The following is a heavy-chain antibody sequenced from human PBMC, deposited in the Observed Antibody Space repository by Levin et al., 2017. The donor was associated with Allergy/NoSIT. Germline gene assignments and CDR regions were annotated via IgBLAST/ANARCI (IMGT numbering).Heavy chain of an antibody. CDR1: GFTFDDYA. J-gene: IGHJ5*02. V-gene: IGHV3-9*01. Sequence: SCAASGFTFDDYAMHWVRQAPGKGLEWVSSISWNSGSIAYADSVKGRFTISRDNAKNSLYLLMNSLRAEDTALYYCAKDQDCSSNTCHTPLDRWGQGTLVTVSS. CDR3: AKDQDCSSNTCHTPLDR. D-gene: IGHD2/OR15-2a*01. CDR2: ISWNSGSI.